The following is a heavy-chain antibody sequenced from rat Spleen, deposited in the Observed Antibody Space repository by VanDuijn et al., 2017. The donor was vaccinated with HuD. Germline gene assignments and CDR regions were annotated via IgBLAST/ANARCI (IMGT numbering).Heavy chain of an antibody. CDR2: ISFDGSRT. V-gene: IGHV5-20*01. J-gene: IGHJ2*01. CDR3: TTDKTNWADY. CDR1: GFTFSSFP. D-gene: IGHD5-1*01. Sequence: EVQLVESGGGLVQPGRSLKLSCAASGFTFSSFPMAWVRQAPTKGLEWVASISFDGSRTYYQDSVKGRFTISRNNPKSTLYLQMDSLRSEDTATYYCTTDKTNWADYWGQGVMVTVSS.